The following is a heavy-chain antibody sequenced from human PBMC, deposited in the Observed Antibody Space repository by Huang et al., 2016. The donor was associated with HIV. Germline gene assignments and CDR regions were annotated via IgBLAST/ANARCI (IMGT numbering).Heavy chain of an antibody. J-gene: IGHJ6*02. D-gene: IGHD3-10*01. CDR2: SDSGDKT. CDR3: AREMMVRGVSVPITDGYFYYGMDV. Sequence: VQLVESGGALVQPGGSLRLSCAASGFPVTPNYMNWVRQAPGKGREGVSTSDSGDKTIHAESVKGRFTVSRDKSKNTMYLQMNSLRVEDTATYYCAREMMVRGVSVPITDGYFYYGMDVWGHGTTVSVSS. CDR1: GFPVTPNY. V-gene: IGHV3-53*01.